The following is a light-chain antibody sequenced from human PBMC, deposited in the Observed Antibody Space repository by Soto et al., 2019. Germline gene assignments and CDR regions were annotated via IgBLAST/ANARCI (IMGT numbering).Light chain of an antibody. Sequence: SVLTQHPSVSAAPGQKVTIACAGSISNIGGNSVSWYQQLPGTAPKLLIYDDNKRPSGIPDRFSGSKSGTSATLGITGFQTGDEADYYCGSWDSSMSAYVFGTGTKVTVL. CDR1: ISNIGGNS. V-gene: IGLV1-51*01. CDR3: GSWDSSMSAYV. CDR2: DDN. J-gene: IGLJ1*01.